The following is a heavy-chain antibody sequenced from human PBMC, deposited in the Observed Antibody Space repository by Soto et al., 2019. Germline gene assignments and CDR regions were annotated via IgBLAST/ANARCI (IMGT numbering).Heavy chain of an antibody. D-gene: IGHD6-19*01. Sequence: GGSLRLSCAGSGFTFNSCAMSWVRQAPGKGLEWVSAISGGGGNTYYADSVKGRFTISRDNSRNTLCLQMNSLRAEDTAVYYCARDGITPLTGYSSGWYLGYWGQGTLVTVSS. V-gene: IGHV3-23*01. CDR2: ISGGGGNT. CDR3: ARDGITPLTGYSSGWYLGY. J-gene: IGHJ4*02. CDR1: GFTFNSCA.